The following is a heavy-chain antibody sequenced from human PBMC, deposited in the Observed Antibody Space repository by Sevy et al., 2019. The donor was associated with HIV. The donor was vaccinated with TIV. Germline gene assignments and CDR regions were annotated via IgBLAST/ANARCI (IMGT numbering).Heavy chain of an antibody. CDR2: VSSSSNYI. Sequence: GGSLRLSCAASGFVFSDYSMNWVRQAPGKGLEWISSVSSSSNYIYYADSVKGRFTISSDNAKNSLYLQMNSLRAEDTAVYYCARDPRTLTVVGYYFDSWGQGTLVTVSS. J-gene: IGHJ4*02. D-gene: IGHD3-22*01. CDR3: ARDPRTLTVVGYYFDS. CDR1: GFVFSDYS. V-gene: IGHV3-21*01.